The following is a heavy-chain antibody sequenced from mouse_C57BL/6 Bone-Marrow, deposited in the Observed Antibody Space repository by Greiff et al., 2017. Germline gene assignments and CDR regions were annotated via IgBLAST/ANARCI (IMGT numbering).Heavy chain of an antibody. D-gene: IGHD3-2*02. V-gene: IGHV10-1*01. CDR1: GFSFNTYA. J-gene: IGHJ4*01. CDR3: VRPTAQARFYAMDY. Sequence: EVKLQESGGGLVQPKGSLKLSCAASGFSFNTYAMNWVRQAPGKGLEWVARIRSKSNNYATYYADSVKDRFTISRDDSESMLYLQMNNLKTEDTAMYYCVRPTAQARFYAMDYWGQGTSVTVSS. CDR2: IRSKSNNYAT.